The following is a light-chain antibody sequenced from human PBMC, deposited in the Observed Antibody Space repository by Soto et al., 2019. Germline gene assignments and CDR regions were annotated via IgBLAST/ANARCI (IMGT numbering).Light chain of an antibody. V-gene: IGKV1-39*01. Sequence: DIQMTQSPSSLSASVGDRVTITCQASQNINNYLNWYQQKPGKAPKLLIYAASSLHSGVPSRFSGSGSGTAFTLTISSLQPEDFATYCCQQSYDTPLTFGGGTKVDIK. CDR2: AAS. CDR1: QNINNY. J-gene: IGKJ4*01. CDR3: QQSYDTPLT.